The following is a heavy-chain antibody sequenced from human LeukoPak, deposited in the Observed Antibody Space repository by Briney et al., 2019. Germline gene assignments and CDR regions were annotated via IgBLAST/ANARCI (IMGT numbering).Heavy chain of an antibody. CDR2: ISSTSSAI. CDR3: ARGAVDTAMVMDF. D-gene: IGHD5-18*01. CDR1: GFPFRNYR. J-gene: IGHJ4*02. Sequence: GSLRLSCAASGFPFRNYRMDWVRQGPGKGLEWVSYISSTSSAIYYADFVKGRFTISRDNAKNSLYLQMNSLRAEDTAVYYCARGAVDTAMVMDFWGQGTLVTVSS. V-gene: IGHV3-48*01.